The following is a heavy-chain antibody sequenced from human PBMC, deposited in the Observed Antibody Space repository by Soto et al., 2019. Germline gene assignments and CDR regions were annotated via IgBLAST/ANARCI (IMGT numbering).Heavy chain of an antibody. J-gene: IGHJ3*01. CDR1: GGSISSSSYY. CDR2: IYYSGST. CDR3: ARGAISSGWYPLL. Sequence: QLQLQESGPGLVKPSETLSLTCTVSGGSISSSSYYWGWIRQPPGKGLEWIGSIYYSGSTYYNPSIKSRVTISVDTSKNHFSLKLSSVTAADTAVYYCARGAISSGWYPLLWGQGTMVTVSS. V-gene: IGHV4-39*02. D-gene: IGHD6-19*01.